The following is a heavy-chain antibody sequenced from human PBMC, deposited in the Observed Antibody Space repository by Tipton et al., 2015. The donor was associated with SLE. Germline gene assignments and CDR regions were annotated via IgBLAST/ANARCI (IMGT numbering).Heavy chain of an antibody. CDR2: IYHSGST. V-gene: IGHV4-38-2*02. Sequence: TLSLTCTVSGYSISSGYYWGWTRQPPGKGLEWIGSIYHSGSTYYNPSLKSRVTISVDTSKNQFSLKLSSVTAADTAVYYCARGRRWFDPWGQGTLVTVSS. CDR3: ARGRRWFDP. J-gene: IGHJ5*02. CDR1: GYSISSGYY.